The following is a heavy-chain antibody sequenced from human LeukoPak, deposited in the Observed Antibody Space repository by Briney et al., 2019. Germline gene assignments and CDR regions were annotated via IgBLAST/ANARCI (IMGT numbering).Heavy chain of an antibody. V-gene: IGHV3-7*03. D-gene: IGHD6-19*01. CDR1: AGFTFSDYC. Sequence: WGSLRLSCAASAGFTFSDYCRNWVHQAPGKGLERVAIISQDGREKLYVDSVKGRFTISRDNAKSSLYLQINSLRAEDTAVYYCVGGIGWQPDYWGQGTLVTVSS. CDR3: VGGIGWQPDY. J-gene: IGHJ4*02. CDR2: ISQDGREK.